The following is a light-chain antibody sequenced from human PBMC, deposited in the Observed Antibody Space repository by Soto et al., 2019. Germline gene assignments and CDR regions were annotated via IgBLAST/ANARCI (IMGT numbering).Light chain of an antibody. CDR1: QSVCNRC. J-gene: IGKJ1*01. CDR3: QHYGTTPWT. V-gene: IGKV3-20*01. CDR2: GTS. Sequence: ETVLTQSPGTLSLSPGERVTLSCRASQSVCNRCLAWSQQKPGQSPRLLIYGTSTGATRLPDRFSGSASGTDFTLTISRLEPEDFAVYYCQHYGTTPWTFGQGTKVGIK.